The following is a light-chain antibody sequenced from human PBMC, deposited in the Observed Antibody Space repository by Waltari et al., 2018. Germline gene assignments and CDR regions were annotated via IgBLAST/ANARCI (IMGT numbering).Light chain of an antibody. Sequence: DIVMTQSPLSLPVTPGEPASISCRSSQSLLHSNGYNYLDWYLQKPGQSPQLLIYLGSNRASGVPDRFSGSGSGTDFTLKISRVEAEDVGVYYWMQALQTPLTFGGGTKVEIK. CDR2: LGS. CDR1: QSLLHSNGYNY. CDR3: MQALQTPLT. J-gene: IGKJ4*01. V-gene: IGKV2-28*01.